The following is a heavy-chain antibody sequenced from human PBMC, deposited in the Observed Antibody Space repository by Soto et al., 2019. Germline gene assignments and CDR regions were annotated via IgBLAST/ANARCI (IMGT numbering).Heavy chain of an antibody. CDR1: GYTFDNYC. J-gene: IGHJ4*02. V-gene: IGHV1-46*02. CDR3: SRALVPTGTDY. D-gene: IGHD2-2*01. CDR2: INPSGGTT. Sequence: ASVKVSCKASGYTFDNYCMYWVRQAPGQGLEWMGFINPSGGTTAYAQKFQGRVTMTSGTSTSTVYMELSSLRSEDTAMYYCSRALVPTGTDYWGQGTLVTVSS.